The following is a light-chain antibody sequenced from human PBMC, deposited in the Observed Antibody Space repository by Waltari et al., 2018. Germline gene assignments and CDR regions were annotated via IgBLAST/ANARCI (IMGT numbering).Light chain of an antibody. J-gene: IGLJ3*02. CDR2: EVY. V-gene: IGLV2-23*02. CDR1: SSNIGSYNL. Sequence: QSALIQPASVSGSPGQSITISCTGTSSNIGSYNLVSWYQQYPGKAPKVMTYEVYKRPSVVANRFSGSKSGNTASLTISGLQAEDETDYYCCSYAGSNSWVFGGGTKVTVL. CDR3: CSYAGSNSWV.